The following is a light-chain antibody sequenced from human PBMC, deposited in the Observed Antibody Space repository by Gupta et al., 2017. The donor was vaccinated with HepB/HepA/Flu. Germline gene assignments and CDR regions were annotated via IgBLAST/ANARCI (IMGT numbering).Light chain of an antibody. J-gene: IGKJ1*01. Sequence: AVSLGERATINCKSSESVLYRANSKNYLAWYQQKPGQPPKLLIYWASTLESGVPDRFSGSGSGTFFTLTISSLQADDVAVYFCQQYDGSPPTFGQGTKVEIK. CDR1: ESVLYRANSKNY. CDR2: WAS. CDR3: QQYDGSPPT. V-gene: IGKV4-1*01.